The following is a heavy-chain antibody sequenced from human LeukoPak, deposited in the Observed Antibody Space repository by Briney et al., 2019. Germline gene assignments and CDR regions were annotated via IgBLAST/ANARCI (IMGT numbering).Heavy chain of an antibody. V-gene: IGHV1-46*01. J-gene: IGHJ3*02. CDR1: GYTFTSYY. CDR3: ARVPAGYYYDSSGSIGDAFDI. Sequence: GASVKVSCKASGYTFTSYYMHWVRQAPGQGLEWMGIINPSGGSTSYAQKFQGRVTMTRDTSTSTVHMELSSLRSEDTAVYYCARVPAGYYYDSSGSIGDAFDIWGQGTMVTVSS. CDR2: INPSGGST. D-gene: IGHD3-22*01.